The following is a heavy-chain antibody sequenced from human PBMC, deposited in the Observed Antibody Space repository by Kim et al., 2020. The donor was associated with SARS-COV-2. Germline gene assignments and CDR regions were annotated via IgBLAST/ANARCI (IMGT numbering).Heavy chain of an antibody. D-gene: IGHD1-26*01. CDR3: ARDSLTPLDLLSPDYFDY. Sequence: GGSLRLSCAASGFTFSSYEMNWVRQAPGKGLEWVSYISSSGSTIYYADSVKGRFTISRDNAKNSLYLQMNSLRAEDTAVYYCARDSLTPLDLLSPDYFDYWGQGTLVTVSS. CDR1: GFTFSSYE. V-gene: IGHV3-48*03. J-gene: IGHJ4*02. CDR2: ISSSGSTI.